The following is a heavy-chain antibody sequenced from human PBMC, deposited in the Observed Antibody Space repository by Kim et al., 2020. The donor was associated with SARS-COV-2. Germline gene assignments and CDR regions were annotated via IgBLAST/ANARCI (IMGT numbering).Heavy chain of an antibody. J-gene: IGHJ6*02. Sequence: SVKVSCKASGGTFSSYAISWVRQAPGQGLEWMGGIIPIFGTANYAQKFQGRVTITADESTSTAYMELSSLRSEDTAVYYCARGAYYDFWSGYYPPARNYYYYGMDVWGQGTTVTVSS. CDR3: ARGAYYDFWSGYYPPARNYYYYGMDV. D-gene: IGHD3-3*01. V-gene: IGHV1-69*13. CDR1: GGTFSSYA. CDR2: IIPIFGTA.